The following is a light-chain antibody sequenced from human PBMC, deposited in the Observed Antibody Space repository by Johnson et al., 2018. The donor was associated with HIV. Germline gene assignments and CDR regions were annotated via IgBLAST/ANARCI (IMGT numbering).Light chain of an antibody. CDR1: SSNIGNNY. CDR3: GTWDSSLSAYV. V-gene: IGLV1-51*02. Sequence: QSALTQPPSVSAAPGQKVTISCSGSSSNIGNNYVSWYQQLPGTAPKLLIYENNKRTSGIPDRFSGSKSGTSATLGITGLQTGDEADYYCGTWDSSLSAYVFGTGNKVTVL. J-gene: IGLJ1*01. CDR2: ENN.